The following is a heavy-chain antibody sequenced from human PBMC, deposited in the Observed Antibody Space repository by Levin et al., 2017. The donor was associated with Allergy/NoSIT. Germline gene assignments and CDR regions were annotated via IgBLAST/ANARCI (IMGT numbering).Heavy chain of an antibody. CDR3: ARDQHSSGWNAADY. CDR2: ISHDGSNK. J-gene: IGHJ4*02. Sequence: GGSLRLSCAASKFPFSSYVMHWVRQAPGKGLEWVAGISHDGSNKYYADSVKGRFTISRANSKNTLYLDMNSLRGEDTAVYVCARDQHSSGWNAADYWGQGTLVTVSS. V-gene: IGHV3-30*03. D-gene: IGHD6-19*01. CDR1: KFPFSSYV.